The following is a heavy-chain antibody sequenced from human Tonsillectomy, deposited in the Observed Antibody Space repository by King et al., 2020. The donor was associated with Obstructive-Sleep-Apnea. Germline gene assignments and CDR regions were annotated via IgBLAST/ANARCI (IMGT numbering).Heavy chain of an antibody. CDR2: IDPSDSYT. D-gene: IGHD3-16*01. V-gene: IGHV5-10-1*01. CDR1: GYSFTNCW. J-gene: IGHJ3*01. CDR3: ARQFYETPDPPDAFDF. Sequence: QLVQSGAEMKKPGESLRISCKPSGYSFTNCWITWVRQMPGKGLEWMGRIDPSDSYTNYGPSFQGQVTISTDKSNSTAYLQWNNLKASDTAMYYCARQFYETPDPPDAFDFWGQGTMVIVSS.